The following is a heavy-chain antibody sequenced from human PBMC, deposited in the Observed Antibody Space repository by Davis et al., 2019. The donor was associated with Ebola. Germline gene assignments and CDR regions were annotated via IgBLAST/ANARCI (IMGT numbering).Heavy chain of an antibody. CDR2: ISYTGNT. V-gene: IGHV4-59*12. CDR1: GASINTYY. Sequence: SETLSLTCTVSGASINTYYWHWIRQSPGMGLEWIGYISYTGNTNYNPSLKARVTISIDTSKTHYSLSLTSVTAADTAVYYCARGYPADYWGQGTLVTVSS. D-gene: IGHD2-2*02. J-gene: IGHJ4*02. CDR3: ARGYPADY.